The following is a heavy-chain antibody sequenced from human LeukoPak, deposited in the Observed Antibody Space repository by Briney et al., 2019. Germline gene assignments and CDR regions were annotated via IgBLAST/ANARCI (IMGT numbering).Heavy chain of an antibody. J-gene: IGHJ4*02. V-gene: IGHV4-61*08. CDR3: ARSPSVVGRPFDY. CDR2: INHSGTT. CDR1: GGSISSGGYY. Sequence: SETLSLTCTVSGGSISSGGYYWTWIRQSPEKGLEWIGEINHSGTTNYNPSLKSRVVLLIDTSKNQFSLKMNSMTAADTAVYYCARSPSVVGRPFDYWGQGILVTVSS. D-gene: IGHD3-22*01.